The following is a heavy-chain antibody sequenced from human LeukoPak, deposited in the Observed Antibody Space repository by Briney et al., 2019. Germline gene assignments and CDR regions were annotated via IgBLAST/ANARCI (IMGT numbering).Heavy chain of an antibody. D-gene: IGHD3-10*01. J-gene: IGHJ4*02. Sequence: GGSLRLSCAASGFTFTSYSMNWVRQAPGKGLEWVSSISSSSSYIYYADSVKGRFTISRDNAKNSLYLQMNSLRAEDTAVYYCARVGDSGSFDYWGQGTLVTVSS. CDR1: GFTFTSYS. V-gene: IGHV3-21*01. CDR2: ISSSSSYI. CDR3: ARVGDSGSFDY.